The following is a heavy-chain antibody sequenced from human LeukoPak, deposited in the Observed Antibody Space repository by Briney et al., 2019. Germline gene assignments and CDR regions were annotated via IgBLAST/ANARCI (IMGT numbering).Heavy chain of an antibody. CDR3: ARGKRYNNQSKYRNTYYFDY. J-gene: IGHJ4*02. CDR1: GSTFTGYY. CDR2: INPNSGGT. D-gene: IGHD2/OR15-2a*01. V-gene: IGHV1-2*02. Sequence: ASVKVSCKASGSTFTGYYMHWVRQAPGQGLERMGWINPNSGGTNYAQKFQGRVTMTRDTSISTAYMELSRLRSDDTAVYYCARGKRYNNQSKYRNTYYFDYWGQGTLVTVSS.